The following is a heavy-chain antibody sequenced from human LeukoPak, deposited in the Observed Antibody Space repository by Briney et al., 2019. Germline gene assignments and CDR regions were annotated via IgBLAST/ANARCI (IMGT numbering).Heavy chain of an antibody. CDR3: ARDTGVVITTGGDY. Sequence: PGGSLRLSCAASGFTFSSYSKNWVRQAPGKGLEWVSSISSSSSYIYYADSVKGRFTISRDNAKNSLYLQMNSLRAEDTAVYYCARDTGVVITTGGDYWGQGTLVTVSS. D-gene: IGHD3-22*01. CDR1: GFTFSSYS. J-gene: IGHJ4*02. V-gene: IGHV3-21*01. CDR2: ISSSSSYI.